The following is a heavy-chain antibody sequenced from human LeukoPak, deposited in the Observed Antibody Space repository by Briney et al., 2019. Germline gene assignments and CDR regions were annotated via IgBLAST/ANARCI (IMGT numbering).Heavy chain of an antibody. V-gene: IGHV1-24*01. Sequence: GASVTVSCKVSGYTLTELSMHWVRQAPGKGLEWMGGFDPEDGETIYAQKFQGRVTMTEDTSTDTAYMELSSLRSEDTAVYYCATASYYDILTGWKSFDYWGQGTLVTVSS. J-gene: IGHJ4*02. D-gene: IGHD3-9*01. CDR1: GYTLTELS. CDR2: FDPEDGET. CDR3: ATASYYDILTGWKSFDY.